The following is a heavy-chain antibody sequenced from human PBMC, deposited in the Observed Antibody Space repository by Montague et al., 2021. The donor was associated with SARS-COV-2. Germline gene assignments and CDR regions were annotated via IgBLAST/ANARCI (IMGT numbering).Heavy chain of an antibody. J-gene: IGHJ4*02. V-gene: IGHV2-70*20. Sequence: PALVKPTQTLTLTCTFSGFSRSTSGMCVSWVRQPPGKALEWLALSDWDDNKFYSTSLKTRLTISKDTSKNQVVLTMTNVDPVDTATYYCARSLYDILTGYYLPFDYWGQGTLVTVSS. CDR3: ARSLYDILTGYYLPFDY. D-gene: IGHD3-9*01. CDR2: SDWDDNK. CDR1: GFSRSTSGMC.